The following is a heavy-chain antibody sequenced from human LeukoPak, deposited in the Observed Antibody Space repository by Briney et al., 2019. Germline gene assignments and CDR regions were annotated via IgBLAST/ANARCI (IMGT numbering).Heavy chain of an antibody. D-gene: IGHD4-23*01. Sequence: GGSLRLSCAASGFTFSTYAMSWVRQAPGKGLEWVSVISGNGGSPYYADSVKGRFTISRDNSKNTLYLQMNSLRAEDTAVYYCAREQRDFIETPHYYYYGMDVWGQGTTVTVSS. CDR3: AREQRDFIETPHYYYYGMDV. CDR2: ISGNGGSP. CDR1: GFTFSTYA. V-gene: IGHV3-23*01. J-gene: IGHJ6*02.